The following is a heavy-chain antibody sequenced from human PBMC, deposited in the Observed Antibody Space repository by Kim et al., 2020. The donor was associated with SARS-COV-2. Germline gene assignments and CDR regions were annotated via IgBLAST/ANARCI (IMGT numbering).Heavy chain of an antibody. J-gene: IGHJ4*02. CDR2: IYYSGIT. D-gene: IGHD3-22*01. V-gene: IGHV4-39*01. CDR3: ARRLQYYYDSSGSPFDY. Sequence: SETLSLTCTVSGGSISSSSYYWGWIRQPPGKGLEWIGSIYYSGITYYNPSLKSRVTISVDTSKNQFSLKLSSVTAADTAVYYCARRLQYYYDSSGSPFDYWGQGTLVTVSS. CDR1: GGSISSSSYY.